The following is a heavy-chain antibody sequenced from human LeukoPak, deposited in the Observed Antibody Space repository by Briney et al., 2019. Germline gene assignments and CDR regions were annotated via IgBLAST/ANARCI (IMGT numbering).Heavy chain of an antibody. J-gene: IGHJ3*02. CDR2: IRYDGCNK. CDR3: AKGYSSSWNDAFDI. Sequence: PGGSLRLSCAASGCTFDDYGMSWVRQAPGKGLEWVAFIRYDGCNKYYADSVKGRFTISRDNSKNTLYLQMNSLRAEDMAVYYCAKGYSSSWNDAFDIWGQGTMVTVSS. D-gene: IGHD6-13*01. CDR1: GCTFDDYG. V-gene: IGHV3-30*02.